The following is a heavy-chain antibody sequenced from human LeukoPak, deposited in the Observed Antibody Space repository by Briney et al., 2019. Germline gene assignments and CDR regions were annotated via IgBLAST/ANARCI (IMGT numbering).Heavy chain of an antibody. D-gene: IGHD6-19*01. CDR2: IYYPTPT. Sequence: SETLSLTCTVSGGSVSSDYWSWIRQSPGTGLEWIGYIYYPTPTNYNPSLKSRVTMSLDTSKNHFSLDLTSVAGADTAVYFCATGHSSGWFDYWGQGTLVTVSS. J-gene: IGHJ4*02. CDR1: GGSVSSDY. V-gene: IGHV4-59*02. CDR3: ATGHSSGWFDY.